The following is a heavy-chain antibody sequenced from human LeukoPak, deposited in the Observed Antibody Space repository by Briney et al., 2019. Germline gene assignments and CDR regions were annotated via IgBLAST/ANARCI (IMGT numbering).Heavy chain of an antibody. J-gene: IGHJ3*02. CDR1: GFTFSSYG. Sequence: GGSLRLSCAASGFTFSSYGVHWVRQAPGKGLEWVAVISYDGSNKYYADSVKGRFTISRDNSKNTLYLQMNSLRAEDTAVYYCAKGVRGIAAADDAFDIWGQGTMVTVSS. V-gene: IGHV3-30*18. D-gene: IGHD6-13*01. CDR2: ISYDGSNK. CDR3: AKGVRGIAAADDAFDI.